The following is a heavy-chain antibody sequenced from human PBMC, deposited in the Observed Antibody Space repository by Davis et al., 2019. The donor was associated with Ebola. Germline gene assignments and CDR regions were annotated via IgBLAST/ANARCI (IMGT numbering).Heavy chain of an antibody. Sequence: GESLKISCAASGFTFSSYAMSWVRQAPGKGLEWVSAISGSGGSTYYADSVKGRFTISRDNSKNTLYLQMNSLRAEDTAVYYCAKDLAARRGPTPLDYWGQGTLVTVSS. CDR2: ISGSGGST. CDR3: AKDLAARRGPTPLDY. V-gene: IGHV3-23*01. CDR1: GFTFSSYA. J-gene: IGHJ4*02. D-gene: IGHD6-6*01.